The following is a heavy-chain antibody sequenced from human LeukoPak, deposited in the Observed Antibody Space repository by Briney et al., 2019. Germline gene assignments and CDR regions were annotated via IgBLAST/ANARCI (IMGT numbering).Heavy chain of an antibody. CDR1: GFTFSSYW. D-gene: IGHD4/OR15-4a*01. J-gene: IGHJ4*02. CDR2: IRQDGSEK. Sequence: GGSLRLSCAASGFTFSSYWMSWVRQAPGKGLEWVANIRQDGSEKYYVDSVKGRFTISSDNAKNSLYLQINSLRAEDTAVYCCARALTPDYWGPGSSGTVSS. V-gene: IGHV3-7*04. CDR3: ARALTPDY.